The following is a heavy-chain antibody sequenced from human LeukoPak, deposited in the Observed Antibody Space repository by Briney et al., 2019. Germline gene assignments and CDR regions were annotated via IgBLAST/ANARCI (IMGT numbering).Heavy chain of an antibody. V-gene: IGHV4-59*01. CDR2: IYYSGST. J-gene: IGHJ4*02. CDR1: GGSISSYY. D-gene: IGHD1-26*01. Sequence: SETLSLTCTVSGGSISSYYWSWIRQPPGKGLEWIGYIYYSGSTNYNPSLKSRVTVSVDTSKNQFSLQLSSVTAADTAVYYCAREIPGIVGATYFDYWGQGTLVTVSS. CDR3: AREIPGIVGATYFDY.